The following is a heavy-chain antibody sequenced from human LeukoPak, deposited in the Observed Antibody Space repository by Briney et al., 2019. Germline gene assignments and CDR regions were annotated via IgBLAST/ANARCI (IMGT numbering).Heavy chain of an antibody. CDR2: FSGTDGGT. V-gene: IGHV3-23*01. CDR1: ALTVSSYG. J-gene: IGHJ4*02. CDR3: ARTTYYYDSSGYRTHDY. D-gene: IGHD3-22*01. Sequence: GGSLRLSCAASALTVSSYGMTWVRQAPAKGLEWVSCFSGTDGGTYYADSVKGRFTISRDNSKNTLYLQMNSLRAEDTAVYYCARTTYYYDSSGYRTHDYWGQGTLVTVSS.